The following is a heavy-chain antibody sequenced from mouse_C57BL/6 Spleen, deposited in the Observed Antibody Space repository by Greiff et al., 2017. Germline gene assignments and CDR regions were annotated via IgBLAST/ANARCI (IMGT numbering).Heavy chain of an antibody. CDR3: ARGPYDGYFLFAY. D-gene: IGHD2-3*01. Sequence: QVQLQQSGPELVKPGASVKISCKASGYSFTSYYIHWVKQRPGQGLEWIGWIYPGSGNTKYNEKFKGKATLTADTSSSTAYMQLSSLTSEDSAVYYCARGPYDGYFLFAYWGQGTLVTVSA. CDR1: GYSFTSYY. V-gene: IGHV1-66*01. J-gene: IGHJ3*01. CDR2: IYPGSGNT.